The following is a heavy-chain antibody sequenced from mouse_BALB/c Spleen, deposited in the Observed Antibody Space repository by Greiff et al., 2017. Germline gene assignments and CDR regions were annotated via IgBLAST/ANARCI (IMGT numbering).Heavy chain of an antibody. D-gene: IGHD4-1*01. J-gene: IGHJ2*01. CDR3: TREGTGRGGDY. V-gene: IGHV5-6-4*01. Sequence: EVNVVESGGGLVKPGGSLKLSCAASGFTFSSYTMSWVRQTPEKRLEWVATISSGGSYTYYPDSVKGRFTISRDNAKNTLYLQMSSLKSEDTAMYYCTREGTGRGGDYWGQGTTLTVSS. CDR2: ISSGGSYT. CDR1: GFTFSSYT.